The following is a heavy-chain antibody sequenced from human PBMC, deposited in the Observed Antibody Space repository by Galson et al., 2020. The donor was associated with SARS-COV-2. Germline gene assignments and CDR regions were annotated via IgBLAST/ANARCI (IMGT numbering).Heavy chain of an antibody. CDR1: GFTFDDYA. J-gene: IGHJ4*02. V-gene: IGHV3-9*01. Sequence: GGSLRLSCAASGFTFDDYAMHWVRQAPGKGLEWVSGISWNSGSIGYADSVKGRFTISRDNAKNSLYLQMNSLRAEDTALYYCAKDSSIAVAGGLFDYWAREPWSPSPQ. D-gene: IGHD6-19*01. CDR3: AKDSSIAVAGGLFDY. CDR2: ISWNSGSI.